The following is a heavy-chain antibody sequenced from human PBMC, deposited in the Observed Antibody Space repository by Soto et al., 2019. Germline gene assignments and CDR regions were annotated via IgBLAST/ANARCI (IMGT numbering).Heavy chain of an antibody. Sequence: SLKVSCKVSGYTLTELSMHWVRQAPGKGIERMGCFEPQDGETIYAKKFQGRVTMTEDTSTDPSYMELTSLRFEDTAVYYCATDLNFYWQQLFHDYWVQGTLVTVSS. V-gene: IGHV1-24*01. CDR1: GYTLTELS. D-gene: IGHD6-13*01. CDR3: ATDLNFYWQQLFHDY. J-gene: IGHJ4*02. CDR2: FEPQDGET.